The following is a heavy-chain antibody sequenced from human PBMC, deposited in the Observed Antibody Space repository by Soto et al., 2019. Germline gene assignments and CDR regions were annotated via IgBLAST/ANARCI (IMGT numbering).Heavy chain of an antibody. V-gene: IGHV1-69*02. CDR3: SIGSWSAETFDV. J-gene: IGHJ3*01. Sequence: QVHLIQSGAEVKKPGSSVKVSCKAAGGTFNTYTLFWVRQAPGHGLEWMGRIIPMLPVTNSAQKFQGRLTLTARRSTGTAFMELTSLTSDETAVYYCSIGSWSAETFDVWGQGTMVTVSS. D-gene: IGHD2-2*01. CDR2: IIPMLPVT. CDR1: GGTFNTYT.